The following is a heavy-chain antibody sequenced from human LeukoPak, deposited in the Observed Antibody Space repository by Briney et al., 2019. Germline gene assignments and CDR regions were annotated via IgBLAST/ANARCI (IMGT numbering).Heavy chain of an antibody. Sequence: SETLSVTCSVPGGSLSSRSNYTGWIRQPPGKGLEWIGSIYFSGSTYYSPSLKSRVIISVDTPKSQFSLKLDSVTAADTPVYYCAKSDGSGSSPAHLFDYWGQGTLVTVSS. V-gene: IGHV4-39*01. CDR3: AKSDGSGSSPAHLFDY. D-gene: IGHD3-10*01. CDR2: IYFSGST. J-gene: IGHJ4*02. CDR1: GGSLSSRSNY.